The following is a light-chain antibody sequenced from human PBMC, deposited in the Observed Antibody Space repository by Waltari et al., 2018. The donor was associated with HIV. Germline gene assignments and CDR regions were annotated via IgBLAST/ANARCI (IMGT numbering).Light chain of an antibody. V-gene: IGLV2-8*01. CDR3: SSYAGSRGL. Sequence: QSALTQPPSASGSPGQSVTISCTGTSSDVGGYNYVSWYQQHPGEAPKLLIYEVTQRPSGVSSRFSGSKSGYPASLTVSGLQAEDEADYYCSSYAGSRGLFGGGTKLTV. J-gene: IGLJ2*01. CDR1: SSDVGGYNY. CDR2: EVT.